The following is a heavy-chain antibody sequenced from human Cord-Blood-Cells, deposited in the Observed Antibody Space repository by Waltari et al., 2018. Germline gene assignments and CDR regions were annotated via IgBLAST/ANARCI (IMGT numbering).Heavy chain of an antibody. D-gene: IGHD6-13*01. CDR2: IYHSGST. CDR1: GYSISSGYY. J-gene: IGHJ1*01. Sequence: QVQLQESGPGLVKPSETLSLTCAVSGYSISSGYYWRWIRQPPGKGLEWIGSIYHSGSTYYNPSLKSRVTISVDTSKNQFSLKLSSVTAADTAVYYCARKGAAAGTEYFQHWGQGTLVTVSS. CDR3: ARKGAAAGTEYFQH. V-gene: IGHV4-38-2*01.